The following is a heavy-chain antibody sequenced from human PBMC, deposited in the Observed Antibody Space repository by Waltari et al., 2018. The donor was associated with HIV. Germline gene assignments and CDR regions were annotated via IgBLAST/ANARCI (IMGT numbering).Heavy chain of an antibody. J-gene: IGHJ5*02. Sequence: QLQLQESGPGLVKSSETLSLTCTVSGGSMTSSSYYWGWIRQPPGKGLEWSGSMSYSGSTYNNASLRSRLTISVDTCKNQFSLMLTSVTAAHTAMYYCARSFSGYSNYFDPWGQGTLVTVSS. D-gene: IGHD4-4*01. CDR1: GGSMTSSSYY. CDR3: ARSFSGYSNYFDP. V-gene: IGHV4-39*01. CDR2: MSYSGST.